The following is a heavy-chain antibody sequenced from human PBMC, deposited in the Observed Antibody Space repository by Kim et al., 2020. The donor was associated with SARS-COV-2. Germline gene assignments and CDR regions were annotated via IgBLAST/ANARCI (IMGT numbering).Heavy chain of an antibody. D-gene: IGHD2-8*01. CDR2: IKGDGGET. CDR1: EFTFRNYY. J-gene: IGHJ4*02. CDR3: ARDLGYCSKGVCYTVLDY. V-gene: IGHV3-7*03. Sequence: GGSLRLSCAASEFTFRNYYMDWVRQAPGKGLEWVANIKGDGGETNYVDSVEGRFTISRDNTKNSLYLQMNSLRAEDTAVYYCARDLGYCSKGVCYTVLDYWGQGTLVTVSS.